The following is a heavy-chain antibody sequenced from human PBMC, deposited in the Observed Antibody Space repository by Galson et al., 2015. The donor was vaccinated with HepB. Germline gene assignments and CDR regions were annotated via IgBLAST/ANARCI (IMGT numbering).Heavy chain of an antibody. V-gene: IGHV3-33*01. D-gene: IGHD1-26*01. CDR1: GFTFSSYG. CDR3: ARGSLMGATTDSSNSDY. Sequence: SLRLSCAASGFTFSSYGMHWVRQAPGKGLEWVALIWYDGSKEYYADSVKGRFTISRDNSQNTLYLQMNSLRAEDTAVYYCARGSLMGATTDSSNSDYWGQGTLVTVTS. CDR2: IWYDGSKE. J-gene: IGHJ4*02.